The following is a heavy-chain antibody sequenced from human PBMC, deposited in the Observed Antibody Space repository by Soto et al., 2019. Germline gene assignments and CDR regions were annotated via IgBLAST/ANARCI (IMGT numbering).Heavy chain of an antibody. V-gene: IGHV4-30-4*01. CDR3: ARNAIVGASRGGMDY. J-gene: IGHJ4*02. CDR2: IEYSGST. D-gene: IGHD1-26*01. Sequence: LTWTVSDGSIGGRAYYRSRNNQPPGKGLEWIGYIEYSGSTYYTPSLKSRVTISVDTSKNQFSLKLSSVTAAATAVFYCARNAIVGASRGGMDYWVQGTLVTGTS. CDR1: DGSIGGRAYY.